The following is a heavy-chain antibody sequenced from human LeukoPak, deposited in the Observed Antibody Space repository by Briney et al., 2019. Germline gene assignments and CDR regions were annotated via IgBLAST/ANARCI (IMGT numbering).Heavy chain of an antibody. Sequence: SETLSLTCAVYGGSFSGYYWSWIRQPPGKGLEWIGEINHGGSTNYNPSLKSRVTISVDTSKNQFSLKLSSVTAADTAVYYCARSGGNDSGGYYYVPPRYWGQGTLVTVSS. CDR3: ARSGGNDSGGYYYVPPRY. CDR1: GGSFSGYY. CDR2: INHGGST. V-gene: IGHV4-34*01. D-gene: IGHD3-22*01. J-gene: IGHJ4*02.